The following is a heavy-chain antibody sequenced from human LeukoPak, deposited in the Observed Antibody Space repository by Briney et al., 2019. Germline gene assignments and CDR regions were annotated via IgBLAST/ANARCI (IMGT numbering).Heavy chain of an antibody. CDR3: VTERERRITD. V-gene: IGHV4-38-2*02. CDR1: GFSISLGYY. CDR2: IHPSGTT. Sequence: PSETLSLTCDVSGFSISLGYYWVWIRQPAGQGLEWIGSIHPSGTTFYNSSLNSRITMTIDAPKNQFSLRLSLVTAVDTAVYFRVTERERRITDWGQGTLVTVSS. D-gene: IGHD1-1*01. J-gene: IGHJ4*02.